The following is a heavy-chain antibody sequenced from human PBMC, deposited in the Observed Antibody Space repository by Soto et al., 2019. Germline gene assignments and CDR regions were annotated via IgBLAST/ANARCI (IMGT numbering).Heavy chain of an antibody. V-gene: IGHV1-69*05. CDR3: ARTGLIGSFNWFDP. CDR2: IIPNFGTA. CDR1: GGTFSSYA. J-gene: IGHJ5*02. D-gene: IGHD7-27*01. Sequence: GASVKVSCKASGGTFSSYAISWVRQAPGQGLEWMGGIIPNFGTANYAQKFQGRVTMTTDTSTSTAYMELRSLRSDDTAVYYCARTGLIGSFNWFDPWGQGTQVTVSS.